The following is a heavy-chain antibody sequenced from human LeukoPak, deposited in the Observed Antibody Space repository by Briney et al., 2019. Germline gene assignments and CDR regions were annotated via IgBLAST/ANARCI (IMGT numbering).Heavy chain of an antibody. Sequence: ASVKVSCKASGYTFTSYYMHWVRQAPGQGLEWMGWINPNSGGTNYAQKFQGRVTMTRDTSISTAYMELSRLRSDDTAVYYCARGYGSGTYQNCFDPWGQGTLVTVSS. CDR2: INPNSGGT. CDR1: GYTFTSYY. CDR3: ARGYGSGTYQNCFDP. D-gene: IGHD3-10*01. J-gene: IGHJ5*02. V-gene: IGHV1-2*02.